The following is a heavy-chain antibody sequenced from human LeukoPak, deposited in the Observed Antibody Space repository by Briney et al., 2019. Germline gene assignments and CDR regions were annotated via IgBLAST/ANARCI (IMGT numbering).Heavy chain of an antibody. D-gene: IGHD6-6*01. CDR3: ARAFHSSYPG. V-gene: IGHV4-34*01. CDR1: GGSFSGYY. Sequence: SETLSLTCAVYGGSFSGYYWSWIRQPPGKGLEWIGEINHSGSTNYNPSLKSRVTISVDKSKNQFSLKLSSVTAADTAVYYCARAFHSSYPGWGQGTLVTVSS. CDR2: INHSGST. J-gene: IGHJ4*02.